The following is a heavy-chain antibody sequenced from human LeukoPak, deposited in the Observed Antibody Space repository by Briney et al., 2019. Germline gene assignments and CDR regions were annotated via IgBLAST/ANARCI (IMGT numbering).Heavy chain of an antibody. CDR2: IWYDGSNK. V-gene: IGHV3-33*01. CDR1: GFTFSSYG. J-gene: IGHJ6*02. CDR3: ARDCSSTSCYEDYGMDV. Sequence: GGSLRLSCAASGFTFSSYGMHWVRQAPGKGLEWVAVIWYDGSNKYYADSVKGRFTISRDNSKNTLCLQMNSLRAEDTAVYYCARDCSSTSCYEDYGMDVWGQGTTVTVSS. D-gene: IGHD2-2*01.